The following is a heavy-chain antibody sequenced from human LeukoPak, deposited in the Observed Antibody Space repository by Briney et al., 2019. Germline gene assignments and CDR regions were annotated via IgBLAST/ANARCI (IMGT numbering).Heavy chain of an antibody. CDR2: ISGSGGST. J-gene: IGHJ4*02. CDR1: GFTFSSYA. D-gene: IGHD6-13*01. Sequence: GGSLRLSCAASGFTFSSYAMSWVRQAPGKGLEWVSAISGSGGSTYYADSVKGRFTISRDNSKNTLYLQMNSLRAEDTAVYYCATRSGYSSSWYPQWGQGALVTVSS. CDR3: ATRSGYSSSWYPQ. V-gene: IGHV3-23*01.